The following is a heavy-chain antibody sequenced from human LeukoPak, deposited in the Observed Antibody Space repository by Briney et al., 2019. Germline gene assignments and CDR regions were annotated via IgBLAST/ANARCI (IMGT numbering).Heavy chain of an antibody. V-gene: IGHV3-74*03. D-gene: IGHD6-19*01. CDR3: ATAGGSGWYAFDY. CDR1: GFTSSNSW. Sequence: GGSLRLSCAASGFTSSNSWMHWVRQAPGKGPVWVSRINSDGSSTMYADSVKGRFTISRDNAKDTLYLQMTSLRVEDTAVYYCATAGGSGWYAFDYWGQGTLVTVSS. CDR2: INSDGSST. J-gene: IGHJ4*02.